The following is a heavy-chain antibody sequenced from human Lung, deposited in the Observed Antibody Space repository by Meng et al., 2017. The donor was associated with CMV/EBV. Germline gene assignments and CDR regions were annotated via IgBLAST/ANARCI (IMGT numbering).Heavy chain of an antibody. D-gene: IGHD3-10*01. CDR2: IKYDGSDK. CDR3: ARDPHFGALDY. Sequence: GGSLRLXXVASGFTFSSSYMSWVRQAPGKGLEWVANIKYDGSDKGYVGSVEGRFTISRDNAKNSVYLQMNTLRVEDTAVYYCARDPHFGALDYWGQGTLVXVSS. V-gene: IGHV3-7*01. CDR1: GFTFSSSY. J-gene: IGHJ4*02.